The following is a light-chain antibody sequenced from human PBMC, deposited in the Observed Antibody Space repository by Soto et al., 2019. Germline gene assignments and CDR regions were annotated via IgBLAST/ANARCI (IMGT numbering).Light chain of an antibody. CDR2: WAS. J-gene: IGKJ2*01. CDR3: QHRGT. CDR1: QSVLISSSNKNY. V-gene: IGKV4-1*01. Sequence: DIVMTQSPDSLAVSLGERATINCKSSQSVLISSSNKNYFGWYQQKPGQAPKLLLSWASTRESGVPDRFSGSGSGTDFNLTISILQAEDVAVYYCQHRGTFGHGTKLEIK.